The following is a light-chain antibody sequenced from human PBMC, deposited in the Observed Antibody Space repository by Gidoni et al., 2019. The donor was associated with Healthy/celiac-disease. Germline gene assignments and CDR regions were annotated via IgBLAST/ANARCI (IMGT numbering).Light chain of an antibody. CDR1: QSISSY. Sequence: DIQMTQSPSSLSASVGDRVTITCRASQSISSYLNWYQQKPGKAPKLLIYAASSLQSGVPSRFSGSGSGTDFTLTISSLQPEDFATYYCQQSYSTPGHFGQXTKLEIK. CDR2: AAS. CDR3: QQSYSTPGH. V-gene: IGKV1-39*01. J-gene: IGKJ2*01.